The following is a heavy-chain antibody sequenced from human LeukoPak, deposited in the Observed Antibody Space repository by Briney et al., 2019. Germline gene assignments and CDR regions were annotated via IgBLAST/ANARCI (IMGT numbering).Heavy chain of an antibody. CDR3: TRGSIAYYYMDV. J-gene: IGHJ6*03. CDR2: TYYRGTT. V-gene: IGHV4-39*07. CDR1: GASISSTSYY. D-gene: IGHD3-22*01. Sequence: SDTLSLTCTVSGASISSTSYYWGWIRQPPGKGLEWIGSTYYRGTTYYNPSLKSRVTISVDTSKNQFSLQLSSVTAADTAVYYCTRGSIAYYYMDVWGKGTTVTISS.